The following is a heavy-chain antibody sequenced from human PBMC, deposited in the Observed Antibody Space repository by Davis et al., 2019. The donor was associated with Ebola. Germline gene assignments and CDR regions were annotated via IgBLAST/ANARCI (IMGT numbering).Heavy chain of an antibody. CDR2: IWYDGSNK. CDR3: AKSVYSSSWYLYYYYGMDV. V-gene: IGHV3-33*06. D-gene: IGHD6-13*01. CDR1: GFTFSSYG. Sequence: PGGSLRLSCAASGFTFSSYGMHWVRQAPGKGLEWVAVIWYDGSNKYYADSVKGRFTISRDNSKNTLYLQMNSLRAEDTAVYYCAKSVYSSSWYLYYYYGMDVWGQGTTVTVSS. J-gene: IGHJ6*02.